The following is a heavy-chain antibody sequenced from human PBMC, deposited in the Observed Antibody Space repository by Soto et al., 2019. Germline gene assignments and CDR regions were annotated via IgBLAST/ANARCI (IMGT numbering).Heavy chain of an antibody. J-gene: IGHJ4*02. CDR3: ARHRRGTNYYDSSGYKRERAYSLDY. Sequence: QLQLQESGPGLVKPSETLSLTCTVSGGSISSSSYYWGWIRQPPGKGLEWIGSIYYSGSTYYNPSLKTRLTRSVDTSKNQFSLKLSSVTAADTAVYYCARHRRGTNYYDSSGYKRERAYSLDYWGQGTLVTVSS. CDR2: IYYSGST. D-gene: IGHD3-22*01. V-gene: IGHV4-39*01. CDR1: GGSISSSSYY.